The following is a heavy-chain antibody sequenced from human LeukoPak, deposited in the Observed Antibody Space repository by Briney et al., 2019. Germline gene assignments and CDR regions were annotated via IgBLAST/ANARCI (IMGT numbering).Heavy chain of an antibody. J-gene: IGHJ4*02. Sequence: TSETLSLTCTVSGGSISSGGYYWSWLRQHPGKGLEWIGYIYYSGSTYYNPSLKSRVTISVDTSKNQFSLKLSSVTAADTAVYYCARRRPYDSSGYYYSMIDYWGQGTLVTVSS. CDR2: IYYSGST. D-gene: IGHD3-22*01. CDR1: GGSISSGGYY. CDR3: ARRRPYDSSGYYYSMIDY. V-gene: IGHV4-31*03.